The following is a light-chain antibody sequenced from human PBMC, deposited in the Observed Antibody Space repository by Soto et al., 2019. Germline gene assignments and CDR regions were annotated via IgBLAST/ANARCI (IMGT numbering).Light chain of an antibody. CDR2: DVS. J-gene: IGLJ2*01. V-gene: IGLV2-14*03. CDR1: SSDVGGYDS. CDR3: SSYTSSNTLEGI. Sequence: QSALTQPASVSGSPGQSITISCTGISSDVGGYDSVSWYQHHPGKAPKLMIYDVSNRPSGISNRFSGSKSGNTASLTISGLRAEDEADYYCSSYTSSNTLEGIFGGGTQLTV.